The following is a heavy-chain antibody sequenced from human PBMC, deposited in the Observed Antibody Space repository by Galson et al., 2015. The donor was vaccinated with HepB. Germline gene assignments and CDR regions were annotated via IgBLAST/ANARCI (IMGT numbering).Heavy chain of an antibody. J-gene: IGHJ4*02. D-gene: IGHD3-10*01. Sequence: SLRLSCAASRFTFSTYAMSWVRQAPGKGLEWVSAISGSGGSTYYADSVKGRFTISRDNSKNTLYLQMNNLRAEDTAVYYCAKDHYYCGSGSYDYWGQGTLVTVSS. V-gene: IGHV3-23*01. CDR3: AKDHYYCGSGSYDY. CDR1: RFTFSTYA. CDR2: ISGSGGST.